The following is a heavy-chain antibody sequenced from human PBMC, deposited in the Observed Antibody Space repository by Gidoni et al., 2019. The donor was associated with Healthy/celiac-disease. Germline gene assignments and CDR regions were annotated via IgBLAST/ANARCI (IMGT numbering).Heavy chain of an antibody. J-gene: IGHJ3*02. CDR2: INAGNGNT. V-gene: IGHV1-3*01. D-gene: IGHD6-13*01. Sequence: QVQLVQSGAEVKKPGASVKVSCKASGYTFTSYAMHWVRQAPGQRLEWMGWINAGNGNTKYSQKFQGRVTITRDTSASTAYMELSSLRSEDTAVYYCARAGYSSSWYLGAFDIWGQGTMVTVSS. CDR3: ARAGYSSSWYLGAFDI. CDR1: GYTFTSYA.